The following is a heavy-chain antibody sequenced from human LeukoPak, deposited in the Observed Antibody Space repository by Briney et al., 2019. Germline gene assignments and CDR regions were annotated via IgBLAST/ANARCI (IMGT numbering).Heavy chain of an antibody. CDR2: INPNSGGT. D-gene: IGHD2-2*01. V-gene: IGHV1-2*04. CDR1: GYTFTGYY. J-gene: IGHJ5*02. Sequence: GASVKVSCKASGYTFTGYYMHWGRQAPGQGLEWMGWINPNSGGTNYAQKFQGWVTMTRDTSISTAYMELSRLRSDDTAVYYCAISRRGYCSSTSCYRGWFDPWGQGTLVTVSS. CDR3: AISRRGYCSSTSCYRGWFDP.